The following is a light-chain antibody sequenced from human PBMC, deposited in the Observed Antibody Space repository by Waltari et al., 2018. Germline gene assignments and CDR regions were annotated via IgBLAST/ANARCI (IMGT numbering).Light chain of an antibody. Sequence: QSALTQPASVSGSPGQSIAISCTGTSSDVGRYNLVSWYQQHPGKAPKLIIYEVNKRPSGVSDRFSGSKSGKTAYLTISGLQAEDEADYYCCSYAGTTTVVVFGGGTKLTVL. CDR1: SSDVGRYNL. V-gene: IGLV2-23*02. J-gene: IGLJ2*01. CDR3: CSYAGTTTVVV. CDR2: EVN.